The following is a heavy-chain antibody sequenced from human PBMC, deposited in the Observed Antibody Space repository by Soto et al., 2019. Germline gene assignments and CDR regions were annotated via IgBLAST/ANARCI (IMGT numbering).Heavy chain of an antibody. CDR2: IYYSRST. CDR3: ARAKEWFGETENWFDP. D-gene: IGHD3-10*01. CDR1: GGSISSSSYY. J-gene: IGHJ5*02. V-gene: IGHV4-39*01. Sequence: QLQLQESGPGLVKPSETLSLTCTVSGGSISSSSYYWGWIRQPPGKGLEWIGSIYYSRSTYYNPSLKSRVTISVDTSKNQCSLKLSSVTAADTAVYYCARAKEWFGETENWFDPWGQGTLVTVSS.